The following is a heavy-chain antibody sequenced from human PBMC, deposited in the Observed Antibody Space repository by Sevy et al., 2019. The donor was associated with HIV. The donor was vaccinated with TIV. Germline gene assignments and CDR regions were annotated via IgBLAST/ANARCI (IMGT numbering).Heavy chain of an antibody. CDR3: AKDMGLRYSYGSSGMDV. V-gene: IGHV3-9*01. CDR1: GFTFDDYA. CDR2: ISWNSGSI. Sequence: GGSLRLSCAASGFTFDDYAMHWVRQAPGKGLEWVSGISWNSGSIGYADSVKGRFTISRDNAKNSLYLQMNSLRAEDTALYYCAKDMGLRYSYGSSGMDVWGQGTTVTASS. D-gene: IGHD5-18*01. J-gene: IGHJ6*02.